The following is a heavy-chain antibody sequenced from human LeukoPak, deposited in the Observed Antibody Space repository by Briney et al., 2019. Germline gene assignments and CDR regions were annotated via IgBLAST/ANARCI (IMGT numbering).Heavy chain of an antibody. CDR3: ARDAYDY. J-gene: IGHJ4*02. Sequence: ASVKVSCMASRYTFTSYGISGVRQAPGQGLEWMGWISAYNGNTNYTQKLQGSGTMTTDTSTSTAYMELRSLRSDDTAVYYCARDAYDYWGQGTLVTVSS. CDR1: RYTFTSYG. D-gene: IGHD3-16*01. V-gene: IGHV1-18*01. CDR2: ISAYNGNT.